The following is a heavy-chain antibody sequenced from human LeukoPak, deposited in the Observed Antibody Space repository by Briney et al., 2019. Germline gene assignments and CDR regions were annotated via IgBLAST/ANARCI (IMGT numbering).Heavy chain of an antibody. CDR1: GGTFSSYA. D-gene: IGHD3-3*01. Sequence: SVKVSCKASGGTFSSYAISWVRQAPGQGLEWMGRIIPILGIANYAQKFQGRVTITADKSTSTAYMELSSLRSEDTAVYYCARDPIFGVVITPYYYYGMDVWGQGTTVTVSS. CDR2: IIPILGIA. J-gene: IGHJ6*02. V-gene: IGHV1-69*04. CDR3: ARDPIFGVVITPYYYYGMDV.